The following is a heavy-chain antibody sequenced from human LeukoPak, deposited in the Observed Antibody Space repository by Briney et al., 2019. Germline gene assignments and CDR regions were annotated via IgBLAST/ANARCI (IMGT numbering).Heavy chain of an antibody. CDR2: INPSGGST. V-gene: IGHV1-46*01. CDR3: AIATVTTSGFDY. D-gene: IGHD4-11*01. Sequence: ASVKVSCKASGYTFTSYYMHWVRQAPGQGLEWMGIINPSGGSTSYAQKFQGRVTMTRDMSTSTVYMELSSLRSEDAAVYYCAIATVTTSGFDYWGQGTLVTVSS. CDR1: GYTFTSYY. J-gene: IGHJ4*02.